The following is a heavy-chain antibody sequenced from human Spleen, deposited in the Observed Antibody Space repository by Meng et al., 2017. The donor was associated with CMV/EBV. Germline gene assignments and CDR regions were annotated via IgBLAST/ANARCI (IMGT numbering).Heavy chain of an antibody. CDR3: ARNLYHDFWSGWFDP. CDR1: GSLSSGAYS. V-gene: IGHV4-30-2*01. D-gene: IGHD3-3*01. J-gene: IGHJ5*02. Sequence: GSLSSGAYSWSWIRQPPGKGLEWIGHIYETGSTYYNPSLKSRVTISIDTSSNQFSLKLTSMTAADSAVYYCARNLYHDFWSGWFDPWGQGALVTVSS. CDR2: IYETGST.